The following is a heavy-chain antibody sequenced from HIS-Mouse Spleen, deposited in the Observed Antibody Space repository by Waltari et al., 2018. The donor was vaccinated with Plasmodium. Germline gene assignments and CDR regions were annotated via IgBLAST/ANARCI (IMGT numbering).Heavy chain of an antibody. J-gene: IGHJ4*02. V-gene: IGHV3-23*01. CDR1: GFTFSSYA. D-gene: IGHD3-9*01. CDR2: ISGSGGST. Sequence: GGGLVQPGGSLRLSCAASGFTFSSYAMSWVRQAPGKGLEWVSAISGSGGSTYYADSVKGRFTISRDNSKNTLYLQMNSLRAEDTAVYYCAKTIKYYDILTGYPFDYWGQGTLVTVSS. CDR3: AKTIKYYDILTGYPFDY.